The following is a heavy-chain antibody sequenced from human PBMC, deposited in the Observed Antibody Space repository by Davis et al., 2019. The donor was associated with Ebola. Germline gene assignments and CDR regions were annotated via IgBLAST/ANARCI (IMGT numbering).Heavy chain of an antibody. CDR2: INEDGSQK. Sequence: GESLKISCAASGFTFSNYAMSWVRQSPGKGLEWVANINEDGSQKYYVDSVKGRFTISRDNAKNSLYLQMNSLRAEDTAVYYCAGPYMQDSNYWGQGTLVTVSS. V-gene: IGHV3-7*01. J-gene: IGHJ4*02. CDR3: AGPYMQDSNY. CDR1: GFTFSNYA. D-gene: IGHD3-16*01.